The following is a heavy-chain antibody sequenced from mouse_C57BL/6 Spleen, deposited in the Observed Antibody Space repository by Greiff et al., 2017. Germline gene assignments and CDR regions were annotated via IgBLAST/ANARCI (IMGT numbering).Heavy chain of an antibody. J-gene: IGHJ4*01. CDR1: GFTFSSYT. CDR2: ISGGGGNT. D-gene: IGHD1-1*01. CDR3: ARELLRTRAMDD. Sequence: EVQRVESGGGLVKPGGSLKLSCAASGFTFSSYTMSWVRQTPEKRLEWVATISGGGGNTYYPDSVKGRFTISIDNAKNTLYLQMSSLRSEDTALYYCARELLRTRAMDDWGQGTSVTVSS. V-gene: IGHV5-9*01.